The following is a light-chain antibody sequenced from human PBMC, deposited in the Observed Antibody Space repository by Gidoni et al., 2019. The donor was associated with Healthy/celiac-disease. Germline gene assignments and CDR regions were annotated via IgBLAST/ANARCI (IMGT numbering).Light chain of an antibody. CDR1: QSISSW. Sequence: DIQMTQSPFTLSASVGDRVTITCRASQSISSWLAWYQQKPGKDPKLLIYKASSLESGVPSRFSGSGSGTEFTLTISSLQPDDFATYYCQQYNSYPLTFXQXNKVEIK. CDR2: KAS. J-gene: IGKJ1*01. V-gene: IGKV1-5*03. CDR3: QQYNSYPLT.